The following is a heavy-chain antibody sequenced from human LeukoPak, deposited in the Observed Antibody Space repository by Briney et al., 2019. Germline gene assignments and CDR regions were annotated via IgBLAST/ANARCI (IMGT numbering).Heavy chain of an antibody. V-gene: IGHV4-59*12. Sequence: PSETLSLTCTVSGGSISSYYWNWIRQPPGEGLEWIGYIYYSGSTNSNPSLKSRVTISVDTSKNQFSLKLSSVTAADTAVYYCARGDDSSGQGYWGQGTLVTVSS. D-gene: IGHD3-22*01. J-gene: IGHJ4*02. CDR3: ARGDDSSGQGY. CDR2: IYYSGST. CDR1: GGSISSYY.